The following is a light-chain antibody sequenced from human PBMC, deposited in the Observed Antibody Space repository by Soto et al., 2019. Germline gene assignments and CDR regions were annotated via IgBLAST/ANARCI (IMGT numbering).Light chain of an antibody. CDR1: SSDVGSSNL. J-gene: IGLJ1*01. CDR3: CSYAESSTPFV. V-gene: IGLV2-23*01. CDR2: GDR. Sequence: QSALTQPASVSGSPGQSLTISCTGTSSDVGSSNLVSWYQHLPGKAPQLIIYGDRQRPSGVSDRFSGSKSGNRASLTISGLQAEDEADYCCCSYAESSTPFVFGTGTKLTVL.